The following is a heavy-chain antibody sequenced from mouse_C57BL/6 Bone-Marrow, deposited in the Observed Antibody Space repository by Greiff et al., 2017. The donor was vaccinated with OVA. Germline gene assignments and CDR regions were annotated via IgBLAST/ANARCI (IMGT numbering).Heavy chain of an antibody. J-gene: IGHJ2*01. CDR1: GYAFSSSW. CDR3: ARDATGLYFDY. Sequence: QVQLQQSGPELVKPGASVKISCTASGYAFSSSWMNWVKQRPGKGLEWIGRIYPGDGDTNYNGKFKGKATLTADKSSSTAYMQLSSLTSEDSAVYFCARDATGLYFDYWGQGTTLTVSS. D-gene: IGHD3-3*01. V-gene: IGHV1-82*01. CDR2: IYPGDGDT.